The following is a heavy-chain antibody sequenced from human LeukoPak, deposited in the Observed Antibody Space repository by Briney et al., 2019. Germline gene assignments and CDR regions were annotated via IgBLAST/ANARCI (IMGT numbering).Heavy chain of an antibody. CDR1: GFTFSSYA. D-gene: IGHD6-13*01. J-gene: IGHJ4*02. CDR2: ISYDGSNK. CDR3: ARDRQLDY. Sequence: GRSLRLSCAASGFTFSSYAMHWVRQAPGKGLEWVAVISYDGSNKYYADSVKGRFTISRDNSKNTLYLQTNSLRAEDTAVYYCARDRQLDYWGQGTLVTVSS. V-gene: IGHV3-30*01.